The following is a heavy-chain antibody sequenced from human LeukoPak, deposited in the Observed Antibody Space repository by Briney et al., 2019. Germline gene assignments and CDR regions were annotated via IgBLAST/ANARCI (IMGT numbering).Heavy chain of an antibody. D-gene: IGHD3-22*01. J-gene: IGHJ3*02. Sequence: GASVKVSCKASGYTFTSYAISWVRQAPGQGLEWMGGIIPIFGTANYAQKFQGRVTITADESTSTAYMELSSLRSEDTAVYYCATDSSGSPRYRDAFDIWGQGTMVTVSS. CDR3: ATDSSGSPRYRDAFDI. CDR1: GYTFTSYA. CDR2: IIPIFGTA. V-gene: IGHV1-69*13.